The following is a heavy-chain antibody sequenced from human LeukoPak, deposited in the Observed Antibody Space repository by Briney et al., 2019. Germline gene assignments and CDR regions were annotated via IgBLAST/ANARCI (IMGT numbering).Heavy chain of an antibody. Sequence: SGTLSLTCAVYGGSFSGYYWSWIRQPPGKGLEWIGEINYSGSTNYNPSLKSRVTISVDTSKNQFSLKLSSVTAADTAVYYCARREYDFWSGYYSRYSAAGTWFDPWGQGTLVTVSS. CDR3: ARREYDFWSGYYSRYSAAGTWFDP. J-gene: IGHJ5*02. D-gene: IGHD3-3*01. CDR1: GGSFSGYY. CDR2: INYSGST. V-gene: IGHV4-34*01.